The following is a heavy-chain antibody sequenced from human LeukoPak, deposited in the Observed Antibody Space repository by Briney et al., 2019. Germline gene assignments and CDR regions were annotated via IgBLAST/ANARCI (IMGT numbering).Heavy chain of an antibody. Sequence: SETLSLTCTVSGGSISSSSYYWSWIRQHPGKGLEWIGYIHYSGSTYYNPSLKSRVTISVDTSKNQFSLKLSSVTAADTAVYFCARDPYYDRSGGFDPWGQGTLVTVSS. CDR1: GGSISSSSYY. CDR3: ARDPYYDRSGGFDP. V-gene: IGHV4-31*03. D-gene: IGHD3-16*01. J-gene: IGHJ5*02. CDR2: IHYSGST.